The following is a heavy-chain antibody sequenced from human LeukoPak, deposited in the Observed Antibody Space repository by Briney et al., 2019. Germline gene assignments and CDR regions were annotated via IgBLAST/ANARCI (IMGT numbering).Heavy chain of an antibody. J-gene: IGHJ4*02. D-gene: IGHD1-26*01. CDR3: ARDVEGIVGAITFDY. V-gene: IGHV1-2*02. CDR1: GYTFTGYY. CDR2: INPNSGGT. Sequence: ASVNVSCKPSGYTFTGYYMHRVRQAPAQGPEWMGWINPNSGGTNYGQKFQGRVTMTRDTSISTAYMELSRLRSDDTAVYYCARDVEGIVGAITFDYWGQGTLVTVSS.